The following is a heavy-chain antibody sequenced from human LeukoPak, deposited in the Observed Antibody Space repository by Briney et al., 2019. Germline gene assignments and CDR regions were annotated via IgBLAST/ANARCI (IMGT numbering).Heavy chain of an antibody. CDR2: IYYSGST. Sequence: SETLSLTCTVSGGSISSSSYYWGWIRQPPGKGLEWIGSIYYSGSTYYNPSLKSRVTISVDTSKNQFSLKLSSVTAADTAVYYCARQQIVVPAAIDYWGQGTLVTVSS. CDR1: GGSISSSSYY. D-gene: IGHD2-2*01. V-gene: IGHV4-39*01. CDR3: ARQQIVVPAAIDY. J-gene: IGHJ4*02.